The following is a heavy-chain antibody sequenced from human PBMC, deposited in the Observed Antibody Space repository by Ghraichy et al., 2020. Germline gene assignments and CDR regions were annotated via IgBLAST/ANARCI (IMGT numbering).Heavy chain of an antibody. CDR2: INHSGST. Sequence: SETLSLTCAVYGGSFSGYYWSWIRQPPGKGLEWIGEINHSGSTNYNPSLKSRVTISVDTSKNQFSLKLSSVTAADTAVYYCARGRRAMVRGVIANGPVYFDYWGQGTLVTVSS. J-gene: IGHJ4*02. V-gene: IGHV4-34*01. D-gene: IGHD3-10*01. CDR3: ARGRRAMVRGVIANGPVYFDY. CDR1: GGSFSGYY.